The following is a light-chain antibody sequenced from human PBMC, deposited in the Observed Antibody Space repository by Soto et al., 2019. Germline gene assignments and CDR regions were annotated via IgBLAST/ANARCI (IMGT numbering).Light chain of an antibody. V-gene: IGLV2-11*01. CDR2: DVS. CDR1: SSDVGGYNY. CDR3: CSYAGTYTYL. J-gene: IGLJ1*01. Sequence: QSALTQPRSVSGSPGQSVTISCTGTSSDVGGYNYVSWYQQHPGKAPKLMIYDVSKRPSGVPDRFSGSKSGNTASLTISGLQAEDDADYYCCSYAGTYTYLLGTGPKVTVL.